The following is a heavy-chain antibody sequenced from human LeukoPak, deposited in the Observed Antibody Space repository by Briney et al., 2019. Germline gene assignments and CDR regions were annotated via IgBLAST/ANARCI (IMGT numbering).Heavy chain of an antibody. CDR3: ARDSYGDYVEGYFDY. D-gene: IGHD4-17*01. Sequence: GGSLRLSCAASGFTFSSHSMNWVRQAPGKGLEWVSYISSSSSTIYYADSVKGRFTISRDSAKNSLYLQMNSLRAEDTAVYYCARDSYGDYVEGYFDYWGQGTLVTVSS. V-gene: IGHV3-48*01. J-gene: IGHJ4*02. CDR2: ISSSSSTI. CDR1: GFTFSSHS.